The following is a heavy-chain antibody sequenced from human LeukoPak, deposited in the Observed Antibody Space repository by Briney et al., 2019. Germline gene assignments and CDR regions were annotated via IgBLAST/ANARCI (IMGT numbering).Heavy chain of an antibody. CDR2: IYHSGST. Sequence: SQTLSLTCAVSGGSISSGGYSWSWIRQPPGKGLDWIGYIYHSGSTYYNPSLKSRVTISVDRSKNQFSLKLSSVTAADTAVYYCASSREGYSGYDLDYWGQGTLVTVSS. CDR3: ASSREGYSGYDLDY. CDR1: GGSISSGGYS. J-gene: IGHJ4*02. V-gene: IGHV4-30-2*01. D-gene: IGHD5-12*01.